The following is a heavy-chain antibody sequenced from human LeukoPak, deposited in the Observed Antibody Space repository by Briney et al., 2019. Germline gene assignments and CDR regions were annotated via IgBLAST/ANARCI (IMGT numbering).Heavy chain of an antibody. CDR2: ISSSSSYI. J-gene: IGHJ4*02. CDR1: GFTFSSYN. CDR3: AKDHAAAGNYDY. D-gene: IGHD6-13*01. V-gene: IGHV3-21*05. Sequence: SGGSLRLSCAASGFTFSSYNMNWVRQAPGKGLEWVSYISSSSSYIYYADSVKGRFTISRDNAKNSLYLQMNSLRAEDTAVYYCAKDHAAAGNYDYWGQGTLVTVSS.